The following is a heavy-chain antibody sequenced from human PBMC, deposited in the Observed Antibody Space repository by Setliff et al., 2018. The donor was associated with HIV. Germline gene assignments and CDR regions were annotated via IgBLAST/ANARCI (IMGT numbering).Heavy chain of an antibody. D-gene: IGHD3-22*01. CDR1: GYTFTAYY. CDR2: INPSGGGT. CDR3: ARVHDGTATGAFDI. Sequence: ASVKVSCKASGYTFTAYYMHWVRQAPGQGLEWMGIINPSGGGTNFAQKFQGRVTMTRDTSTSTVYMELNSLRSEDTAVYYCARVHDGTATGAFDIWGQGTLVTVSS. J-gene: IGHJ3*02. V-gene: IGHV1-46*01.